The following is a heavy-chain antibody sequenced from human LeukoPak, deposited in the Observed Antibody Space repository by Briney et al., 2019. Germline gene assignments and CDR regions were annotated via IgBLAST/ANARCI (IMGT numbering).Heavy chain of an antibody. Sequence: GRSLRLSCAASGFTFSSYAMHWVRQAPGKGLEWVAVISYDGSNKYYADSVKGRFTISRDNSKNTLYLQMNSLRAEDTAVYYCARDFSDSSGYYLYYFDYWGQGTLVTVSS. J-gene: IGHJ4*02. CDR1: GFTFSSYA. D-gene: IGHD3-22*01. CDR2: ISYDGSNK. V-gene: IGHV3-30-3*01. CDR3: ARDFSDSSGYYLYYFDY.